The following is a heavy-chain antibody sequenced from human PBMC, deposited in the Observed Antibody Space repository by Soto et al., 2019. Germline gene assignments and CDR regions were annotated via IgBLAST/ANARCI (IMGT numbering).Heavy chain of an antibody. D-gene: IGHD3-3*01. CDR2: ISFSGRTI. CDR1: GFTFRNYH. J-gene: IGHJ4*02. CDR3: ARGLRFLEWLSTPFDY. V-gene: IGHV3-48*01. Sequence: EVQLVESGGGLVQPGGSLKLSCAASGFTFRNYHMNWVRQAPGKGLEWVSYISFSGRTIYYADSLKGRFTISRDNAKDSLCLQMVNLRAEDTAVYYCARGLRFLEWLSTPFDYWGQGTLVTVSS.